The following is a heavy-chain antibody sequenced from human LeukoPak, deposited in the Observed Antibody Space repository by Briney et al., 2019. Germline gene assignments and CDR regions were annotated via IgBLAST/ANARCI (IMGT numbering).Heavy chain of an antibody. CDR1: GFTFSSYA. CDR2: LIVGGGST. V-gene: IGHV3-23*01. CDR3: AKTAYYYDSSGYYYFDY. J-gene: IGHJ4*02. D-gene: IGHD3-22*01. Sequence: GGSLRLSCAASGFTFSSYAMSWVRQAQGKGLEWFSVLIVGGGSTYYADSVKGRFTISRDNSKNTLYLQMNSLRAEDTAVYYCAKTAYYYDSSGYYYFDYWGQGTLVTVSS.